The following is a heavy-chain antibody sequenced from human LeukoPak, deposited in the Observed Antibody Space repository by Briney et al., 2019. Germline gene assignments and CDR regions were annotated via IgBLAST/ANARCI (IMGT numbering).Heavy chain of an antibody. V-gene: IGHV3-74*01. CDR3: TRINYG. CDR1: GFTFSSYW. J-gene: IGHJ4*02. CDR2: INSDGSTT. Sequence: GGSLRLSCAASGFTFSSYWMHWVRQAPGKGLMWVSHINSDGSTTSYADSVKGRFTISRDNAKNTLYLQMNSLRVEDTAVYYCTRINYGWGQGTLVTVSS. D-gene: IGHD3-16*01.